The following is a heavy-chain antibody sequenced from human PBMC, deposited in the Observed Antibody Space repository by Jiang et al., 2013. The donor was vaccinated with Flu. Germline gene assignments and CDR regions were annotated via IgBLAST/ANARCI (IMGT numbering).Heavy chain of an antibody. Sequence: SLRLSCTASGFTFGDYAMSWFRQAPGKGLEWVGFIRSKAYGGTTEYAASVKGRFTISRDDSKSIAYLQMNSLKTEDTAVYYCGIWFGEEGYGMDVWGQGTTVTVSS. V-gene: IGHV3-49*03. D-gene: IGHD3-10*01. CDR3: GIWFGEEGYGMDV. CDR2: IRSKAYGGTT. CDR1: GFTFGDYA. J-gene: IGHJ6*02.